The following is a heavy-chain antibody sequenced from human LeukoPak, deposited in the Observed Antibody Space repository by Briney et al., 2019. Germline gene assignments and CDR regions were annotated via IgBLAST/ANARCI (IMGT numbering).Heavy chain of an antibody. V-gene: IGHV4-59*01. CDR1: GGSISSYY. CDR3: ARDSVTGDCSGGSCTPVAFDI. CDR2: IYYSGST. D-gene: IGHD2-15*01. Sequence: SETLSLTCTVSGGSISSYYWSWIRQPPGKGLELIGYIYYSGSTNYNPSLKSRVTISVDTSKNQFSLKLSSVTAADTAVYYCARDSVTGDCSGGSCTPVAFDIWGQGTMVTVSS. J-gene: IGHJ3*02.